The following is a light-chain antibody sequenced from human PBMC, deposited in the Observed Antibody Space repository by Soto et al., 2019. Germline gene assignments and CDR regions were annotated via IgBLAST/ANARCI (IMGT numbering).Light chain of an antibody. J-gene: IGKJ4*01. V-gene: IGKV3-15*01. CDR1: QSVSSD. Sequence: IVMTQSPATLSVSPGERATLSCRASQSVSSDLAWYQQKPGQAPRLLIYGASIRATGVPARFSGSGSGTEFTLTLSSLQSEDFAVYYCQQYNNWPLTFGGGTKVEIK. CDR2: GAS. CDR3: QQYNNWPLT.